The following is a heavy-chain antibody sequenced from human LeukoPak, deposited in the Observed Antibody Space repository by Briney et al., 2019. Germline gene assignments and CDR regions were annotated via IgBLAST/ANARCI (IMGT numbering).Heavy chain of an antibody. CDR1: GFTFSNAW. J-gene: IGHJ4*02. V-gene: IGHV3-15*01. CDR3: LREAGATVMDY. D-gene: IGHD1-26*01. CDR2: IKSKTDGGTT. Sequence: GGSLRLSCAASGFTFSNAWMSWVRQAPGKGLEWVGRIKSKTDGGTTDYAAPVKGRFTISRDDSKNTLYLQMNSLKTEDTAVYYCLREAGATVMDYWGQGTLVTVSS.